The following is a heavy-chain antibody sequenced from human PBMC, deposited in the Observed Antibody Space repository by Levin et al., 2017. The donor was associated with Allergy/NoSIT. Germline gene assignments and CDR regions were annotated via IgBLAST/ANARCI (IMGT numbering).Heavy chain of an antibody. CDR3: ARRVPIVVITGGDEFDY. CDR1: GYTFTGFY. J-gene: IGHJ4*02. CDR2: INPNSGGT. D-gene: IGHD3-22*01. Sequence: GASVKVSCKASGYTFTGFYIHWVRQAPGQGLEWMGWINPNSGGTNYAQKFQGRVTMTRDTSISTAYMELSRLRSDDTAVYYCARRVPIVVITGGDEFDYWGQGTLVTVSS. V-gene: IGHV1-2*02.